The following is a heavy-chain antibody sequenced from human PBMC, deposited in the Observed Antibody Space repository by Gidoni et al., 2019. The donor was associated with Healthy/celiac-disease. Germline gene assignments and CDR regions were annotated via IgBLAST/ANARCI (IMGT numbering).Heavy chain of an antibody. CDR3: ARDGGDGSVHYYYYGMDV. CDR1: GGTFSSYA. J-gene: IGHJ6*02. D-gene: IGHD3-16*01. V-gene: IGHV1-69*04. Sequence: QVQLVQSGAEVKKPGSSVKVSCKASGGTFSSYAISWVRQAPGQGLEWMGRIIPILGIANDAQKFQGRVTITADKSTSTAYMELSSLRSEDTAVYYCARDGGDGSVHYYYYGMDVWGQGTTVTVSS. CDR2: IIPILGIA.